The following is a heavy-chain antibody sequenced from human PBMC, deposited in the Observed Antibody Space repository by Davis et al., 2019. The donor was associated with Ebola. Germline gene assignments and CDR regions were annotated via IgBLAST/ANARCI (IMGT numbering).Heavy chain of an antibody. D-gene: IGHD2-15*01. Sequence: ASVKVSCKASSYTFTSYGISWVRQAPGQGLEWMGWISAYNGNTNYAQKLQGRVTMTTDTSTSTAYMELRSLRSDDTAVYYCARAGDIVVVVAAFDFDYWGQGTLVTVSS. V-gene: IGHV1-18*01. J-gene: IGHJ4*02. CDR2: ISAYNGNT. CDR1: SYTFTSYG. CDR3: ARAGDIVVVVAAFDFDY.